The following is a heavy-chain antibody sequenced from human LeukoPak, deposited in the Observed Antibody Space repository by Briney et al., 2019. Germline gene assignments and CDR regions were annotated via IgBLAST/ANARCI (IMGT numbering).Heavy chain of an antibody. CDR2: IYYSGST. J-gene: IGHJ4*02. Sequence: PSETLSLTCTVSGGSISSSSYYWGWIRQPPGKGLEWIGSIYYSGSTYYNPPLKSRVTISVDTSKNQFSLKLSSVTAADTAVYYCARRLSHDYWGQGTLVTVSS. CDR3: ARRLSHDY. V-gene: IGHV4-39*01. CDR1: GGSISSSSYY. D-gene: IGHD5/OR15-5a*01.